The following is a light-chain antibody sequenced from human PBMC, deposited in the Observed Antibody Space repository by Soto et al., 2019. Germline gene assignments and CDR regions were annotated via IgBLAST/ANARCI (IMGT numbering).Light chain of an antibody. CDR2: AAS. V-gene: IGKV3-15*01. J-gene: IGKJ2*01. CDR1: QSVSYN. CDR3: QQYNNWPPYT. Sequence: EIVMTQSPATLSVSPGERATLSCRASQSVSYNLAWYQQKPGQAPSLLIYAASTRATGIPARFSGSGSGTEFTLTISSLQSEDLAVYYCQQYNNWPPYTFGQGTKLEIK.